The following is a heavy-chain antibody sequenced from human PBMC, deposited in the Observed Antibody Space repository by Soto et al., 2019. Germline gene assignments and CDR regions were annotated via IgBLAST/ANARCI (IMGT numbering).Heavy chain of an antibody. CDR2: ISYDGSNK. Sequence: QVQLVESGGGVVQPGRSLRLSCAASGFTFSSYGMHWVRQAPGKGLEWVAVISYDGSNKYYADSVKGRFTISRDNSKNTRYLQMNSLRAEDTAVYYCAKIHLYSSGWYYFDYWGQGTLVTVSS. D-gene: IGHD6-19*01. CDR1: GFTFSSYG. CDR3: AKIHLYSSGWYYFDY. V-gene: IGHV3-30*18. J-gene: IGHJ4*02.